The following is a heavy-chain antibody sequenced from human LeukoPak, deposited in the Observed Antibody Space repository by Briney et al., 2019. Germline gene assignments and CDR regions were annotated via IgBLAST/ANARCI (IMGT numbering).Heavy chain of an antibody. J-gene: IGHJ4*02. V-gene: IGHV3-48*03. CDR2: ISGSGSTI. D-gene: IGHD6-13*01. Sequence: GGSLRLSCAASGFTFSSYEMNGVRQAPGKGLEWVSYISGSGSTIYYADSVKGRFTISRDNAKNSLYLQMNSLRAEDTAVYYCARDVGGWSSTVRPYFGFWGQGTLVTVSS. CDR1: GFTFSSYE. CDR3: ARDVGGWSSTVRPYFGF.